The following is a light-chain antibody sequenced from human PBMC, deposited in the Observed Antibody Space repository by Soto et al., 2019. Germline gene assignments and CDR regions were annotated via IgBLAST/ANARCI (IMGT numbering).Light chain of an antibody. CDR3: QQYNKWPRT. CDR2: GAS. CDR1: QDVSTN. Sequence: ETVMTQSPDTLSVSPGESATLSCRASQDVSTNLAWFQQKPGQTPRLVLYGASKRATGIPARFSGSGSGRHFTLTISSLQSEDFAVYCCQQYNKWPRTFGQGTKVDIK. J-gene: IGKJ1*01. V-gene: IGKV3-15*01.